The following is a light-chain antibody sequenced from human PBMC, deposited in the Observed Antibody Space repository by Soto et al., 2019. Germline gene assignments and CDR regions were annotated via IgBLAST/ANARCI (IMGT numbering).Light chain of an antibody. CDR2: EVS. CDR1: SSDVGGYKY. CDR3: SPYSSSSTLWL. J-gene: IGLJ2*01. Sequence: QSALTQPASVSGSPGQSITISCTGTSSDVGGYKYVSWYQQHPGKAPKLMIYEVSNRPSGVSNRFSGSESGNTASLTISGLQAEDEADYYCSPYSSSSTLWLFGGGTKLTVL. V-gene: IGLV2-14*01.